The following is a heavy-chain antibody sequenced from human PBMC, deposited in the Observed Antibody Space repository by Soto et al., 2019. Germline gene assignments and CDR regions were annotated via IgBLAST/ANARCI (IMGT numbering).Heavy chain of an antibody. CDR3: ARRDCSAFDI. CDR1: GGSISSYY. D-gene: IGHD2-21*02. J-gene: IGHJ3*02. Sequence: QVQLQESGPGLVKPSETLSLTCTVSGGSISSYYWSWIRQPPGKGLEWIGYIYYSGSTNYNPSHKSRATISVDTSKIQFSLKLSSVTAADTGVYYGARRDCSAFDIGGQGITGAVSS. CDR2: IYYSGST. V-gene: IGHV4-59*08.